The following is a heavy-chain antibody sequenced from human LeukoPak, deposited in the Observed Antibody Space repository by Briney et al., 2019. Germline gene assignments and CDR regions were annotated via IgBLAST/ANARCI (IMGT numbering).Heavy chain of an antibody. V-gene: IGHV3-30*18. CDR2: ISHEGSAK. D-gene: IGHD4-17*01. CDR1: GFSFGSYG. Sequence: GGSLRLSCAASGFSFGSYGIHWVRQAPGKGLEWVAVISHEGSAKYHADSVKGRFTISRDNSKNMVYLQMNSLRAEDTAVYYCAKPGPYDYGDYIGAFDIWGQGTMVTVSS. CDR3: AKPGPYDYGDYIGAFDI. J-gene: IGHJ3*02.